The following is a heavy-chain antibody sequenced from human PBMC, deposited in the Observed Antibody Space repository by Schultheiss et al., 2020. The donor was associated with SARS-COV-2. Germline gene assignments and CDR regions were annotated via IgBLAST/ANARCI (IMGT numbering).Heavy chain of an antibody. CDR2: IYYSGST. V-gene: IGHV4-59*08. CDR3: ARHRGYYDFWSGYYVDY. D-gene: IGHD3-3*01. CDR1: GGSISSYY. Sequence: SETLSLTCTVSGGSISSYYWSWIRQPPGKGLEWIGYIYYSGSTNYNPSLKSRVTISVDTSKNQFSLKLSSVTAADTAVYYCARHRGYYDFWSGYYVDYWGQGTLVTVSS. J-gene: IGHJ4*02.